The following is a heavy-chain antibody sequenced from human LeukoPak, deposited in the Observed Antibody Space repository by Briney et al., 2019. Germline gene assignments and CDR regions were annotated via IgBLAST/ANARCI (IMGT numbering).Heavy chain of an antibody. CDR2: IIPIFGTA. D-gene: IGHD3-10*01. J-gene: IGHJ4*02. Sequence: SVKVSCKASGGTFSSYAISWVRQAPGQGLEWMGGIIPIFGTANYAQKFQGRVRITADESTSTAYMELSSLRSEDTAVYYCARDLMVRGVISIWGQGTLVTVSS. CDR3: ARDLMVRGVISI. CDR1: GGTFSSYA. V-gene: IGHV1-69*01.